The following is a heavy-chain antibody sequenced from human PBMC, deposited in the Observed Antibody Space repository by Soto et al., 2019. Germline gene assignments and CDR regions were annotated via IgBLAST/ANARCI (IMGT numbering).Heavy chain of an antibody. V-gene: IGHV3-33*01. J-gene: IGHJ6*02. CDR2: IWCDGSNK. CDR3: ARTFSYYYDSSGYYPYGMDV. D-gene: IGHD3-22*01. CDR1: EFTFSSYG. Sequence: GGSLRLSCAASEFTFSSYGMHWVRQAPGKGLEWVAVIWCDGSNKYYADSVKGRFTISRDNSKNTLYLQMNSLRAEDTAVYYCARTFSYYYDSSGYYPYGMDVWGQGTTVTVSS.